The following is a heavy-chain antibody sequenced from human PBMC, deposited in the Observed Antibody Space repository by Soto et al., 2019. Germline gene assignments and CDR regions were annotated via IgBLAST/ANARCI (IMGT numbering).Heavy chain of an antibody. D-gene: IGHD5-12*01. CDR2: IFWDDDK. J-gene: IGHJ4*02. Sequence: GLDLAWLALIFWDDDKWYSPSLRSRLTITEDTSKNQVVLTMTNMDPVDTATYYCAHRPRGYAYYFDYWGQGTLVTVSS. CDR3: AHRPRGYAYYFDY. V-gene: IGHV2-5*02.